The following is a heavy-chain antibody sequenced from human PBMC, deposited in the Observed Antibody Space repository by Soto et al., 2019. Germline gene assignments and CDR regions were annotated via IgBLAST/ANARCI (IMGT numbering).Heavy chain of an antibody. CDR1: GDTFGTFA. CDR3: ATTSRGYTAFFEL. Sequence: VQLVQSGAEVKKPGSSVKVSCKTSGDTFGTFAINWIRQAPGRGLEWLGGGVPVFGTPNYAPDFQGRVTITADESANTSFMEVISLRSDDASIYYCATTSRGYTAFFELWGLGTLVIVSS. D-gene: IGHD3-3*01. J-gene: IGHJ4*02. V-gene: IGHV1-69*12. CDR2: GVPVFGTP.